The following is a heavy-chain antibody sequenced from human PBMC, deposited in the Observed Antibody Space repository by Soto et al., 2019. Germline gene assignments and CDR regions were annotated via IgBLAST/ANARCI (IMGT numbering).Heavy chain of an antibody. D-gene: IGHD4-17*01. Sequence: QVQLVQSGAEVKKPGASVKVSCKASGYTFTSYGISWVRQAPGQGLEWMGWISAYNGNTNYAQKLQGRVPMTTDTSTSTAYLELRSLRSDDTAVYYCARGPYGDYVDNPVDYWGQGTLVTVSS. CDR1: GYTFTSYG. J-gene: IGHJ4*02. CDR2: ISAYNGNT. CDR3: ARGPYGDYVDNPVDY. V-gene: IGHV1-18*01.